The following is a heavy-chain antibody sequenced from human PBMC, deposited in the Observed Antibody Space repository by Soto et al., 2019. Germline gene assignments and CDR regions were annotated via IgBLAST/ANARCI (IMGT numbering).Heavy chain of an antibody. J-gene: IGHJ4*02. CDR1: GGSISSGGYY. CDR2: IYYSGST. Sequence: SETLSLTCTVSGGSISSGGYYWSWIRQHPGKGLEWIGYIYYSGSTYYNPSLKSRVTISVETSKNQFSLKLSSVTAADTALYYCARVFRYSSRTGYSYGYNYWGQGTLVTFSS. D-gene: IGHD5-18*01. CDR3: ARVFRYSSRTGYSYGYNY. V-gene: IGHV4-31*03.